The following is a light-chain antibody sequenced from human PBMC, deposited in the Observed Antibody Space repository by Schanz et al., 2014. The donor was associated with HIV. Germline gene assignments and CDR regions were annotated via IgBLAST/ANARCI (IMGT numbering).Light chain of an antibody. CDR3: QSYDSSLSVYV. V-gene: IGLV1-40*01. CDR2: NNS. J-gene: IGLJ1*01. Sequence: QSVLTQPPSVSGDPGQRVTISCTGSSSNIGAGYDVHWYRQLPRAAPKLLISNNSNRPSGVPDRFFGSKSGMSASLAITELQADDEADYYCQSYDSSLSVYVFGTGTKLTVL. CDR1: SSNIGAGYD.